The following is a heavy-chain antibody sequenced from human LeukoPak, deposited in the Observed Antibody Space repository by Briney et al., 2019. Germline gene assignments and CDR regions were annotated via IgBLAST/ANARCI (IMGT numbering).Heavy chain of an antibody. J-gene: IGHJ4*02. V-gene: IGHV3-23*01. CDR3: AKDLGIVVVPAAVYFDY. Sequence: PGGSLRLSCAASGFTFSSYAMSWVRQAPGKGLEWVSAISGSGGSTYYAASVKGRFTISRDNSKNTLYLQMNSLRAEDTAVYYCAKDLGIVVVPAAVYFDYWGQGTLVTVSS. D-gene: IGHD2-2*03. CDR2: ISGSGGST. CDR1: GFTFSSYA.